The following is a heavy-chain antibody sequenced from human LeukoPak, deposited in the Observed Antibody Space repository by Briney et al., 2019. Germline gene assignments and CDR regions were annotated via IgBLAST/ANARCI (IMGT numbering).Heavy chain of an antibody. CDR3: ARARRSGQQSYYFDY. CDR1: GFTFRSFA. D-gene: IGHD6-19*01. CDR2: LRSDGATT. Sequence: GGSLRLSCAASGFTFRSFAMHWIRQAPGKGLEYVSALRSDGATTYYADSVKGRFIISRDNSKNTLYLQMGSLRSEDVGVYYCARARRSGQQSYYFDYWGQGTPVTVSS. V-gene: IGHV3-64*02. J-gene: IGHJ4*02.